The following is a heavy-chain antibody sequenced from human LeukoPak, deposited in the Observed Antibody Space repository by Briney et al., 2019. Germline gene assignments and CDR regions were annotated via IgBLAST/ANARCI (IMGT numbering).Heavy chain of an antibody. CDR2: IYSGGST. CDR3: ARGGGEDDILTGFFDY. J-gene: IGHJ4*02. CDR1: GFTVSSNY. Sequence: PGGSLRLSCAASGFTVSSNYMSWARQAPGKGLEWVSVIYSGGSTYYADSVKGRFTISRHNSKSTLYLQMNSLRAEDTAVYYCARGGGEDDILTGFFDYWGQGTLVTVSS. D-gene: IGHD3-9*01. V-gene: IGHV3-53*04.